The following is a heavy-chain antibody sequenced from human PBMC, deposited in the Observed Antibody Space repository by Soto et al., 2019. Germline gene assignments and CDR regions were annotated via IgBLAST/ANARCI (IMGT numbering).Heavy chain of an antibody. CDR3: AKGRHAFWSPYYFDS. D-gene: IGHD3-3*01. V-gene: IGHV3-9*01. Sequence: VQLVESGGRLVQPGRSLRLSCVGTGVNFDDFAMHWVRQAPGKGLEWVSGITWNSRVLAYADSVKGRFTISRDNATNSLYLQMDSLRDEDTALNYCAKGRHAFWSPYYFDSWGQGTLVTASS. J-gene: IGHJ4*02. CDR2: ITWNSRVL. CDR1: GVNFDDFA.